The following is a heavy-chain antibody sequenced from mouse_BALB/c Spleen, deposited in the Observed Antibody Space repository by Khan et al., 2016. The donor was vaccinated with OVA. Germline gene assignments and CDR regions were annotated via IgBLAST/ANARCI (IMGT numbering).Heavy chain of an antibody. CDR1: GFNIKDYY. Sequence: VRLQQSGTDLVRPGALVKLSCKASGFNIKDYYMHWVKQRPEQGLEWIGWIDPENGDTLYDPKFQGKASVTADTSSNTAYLQLSSLPSEDTAVYDCARSGYFAWCAYGGQGTLVTVSA. CDR2: IDPENGDT. J-gene: IGHJ3*01. V-gene: IGHV14-1*02. CDR3: ARSGYFAWCAY.